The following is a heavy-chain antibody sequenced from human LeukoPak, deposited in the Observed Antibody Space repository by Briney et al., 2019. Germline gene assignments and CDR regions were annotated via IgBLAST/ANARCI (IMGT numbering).Heavy chain of an antibody. D-gene: IGHD2-15*01. J-gene: IGHJ4*02. V-gene: IGHV3-7*02. CDR3: ARVDCSGGSCYFDY. CDR1: GFTFSIYW. Sequence: GGSLRLSCAASGFTFSIYWMSWVRQAPGKGLEWVANIKQDGSEKYYVDSVKGRFTISRDNAKNSLYLQMNSLRAEDTAVYYCARVDCSGGSCYFDYWGQGTLVTVSS. CDR2: IKQDGSEK.